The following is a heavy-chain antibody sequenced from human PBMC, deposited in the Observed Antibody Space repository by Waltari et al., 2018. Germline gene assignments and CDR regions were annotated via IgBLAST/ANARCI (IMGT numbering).Heavy chain of an antibody. Sequence: EVQLVASGGGLVRPGRSLRRSCAASGFRFSTCSLSWVRQAPGRGGEGGSGSECESDHTECADSREGRVIGARDNAKNSLILQMERLRAEDRAGDDWARGGTGQQRNDAVEFWGQGTIVTVSS. D-gene: IGHD3-16*01. CDR2: SECESDHT. CDR3: ARGGTGQQRNDAVEF. V-gene: IGHV3-21*01. J-gene: IGHJ3*01. CDR1: GFRFSTCS.